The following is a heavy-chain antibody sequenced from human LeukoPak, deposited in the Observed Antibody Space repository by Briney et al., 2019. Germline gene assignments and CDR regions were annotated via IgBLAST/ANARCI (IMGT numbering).Heavy chain of an antibody. D-gene: IGHD6-19*01. CDR1: GYTFTSYD. Sequence: GASVKVSCKASGYTFTSYDINWMRQATGQGLEWMGWMNPNSGNTGYAQKFQGRVTMTRSTSISTAYMELSSLRSEDTAVYYCARVHSSGWYQYYYYYGMDVWGQGTTVTVSS. CDR2: MNPNSGNT. V-gene: IGHV1-8*01. CDR3: ARVHSSGWYQYYYYYGMDV. J-gene: IGHJ6*02.